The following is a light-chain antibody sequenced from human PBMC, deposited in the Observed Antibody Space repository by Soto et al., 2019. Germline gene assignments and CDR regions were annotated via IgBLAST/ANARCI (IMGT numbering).Light chain of an antibody. CDR2: KVS. V-gene: IGKV2-30*01. CDR1: QGLVYSDGNTY. CDR3: MQGTHWPP. J-gene: IGKJ4*01. Sequence: DVVMTQSPLSLPVTLGQPASISCRSSQGLVYSDGNTYLNWFQQRPDQSPRRLISKVSNRDSGVADRFSGGWSGTEFTQKISRVEDEDVGICYCMQGTHWPPFGGGTKAEIK.